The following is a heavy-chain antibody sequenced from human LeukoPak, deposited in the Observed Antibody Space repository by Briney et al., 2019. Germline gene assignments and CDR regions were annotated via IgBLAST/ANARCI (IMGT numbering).Heavy chain of an antibody. D-gene: IGHD3-3*01. CDR2: IKKDGSQK. J-gene: IGHJ3*02. CDR1: GFTFSSYW. CDR3: ASDPAVSNFHDAFDI. Sequence: PGGSLRLSCAASGFTFSSYWMSWVRQAPGKGLEWVATIKKDGSQKEYVDFMKGRLTISRDNAKNSLYLQMNSLRAEATDMSYCASDPAVSNFHDAFDIWGQGTMVTVSS. V-gene: IGHV3-7*05.